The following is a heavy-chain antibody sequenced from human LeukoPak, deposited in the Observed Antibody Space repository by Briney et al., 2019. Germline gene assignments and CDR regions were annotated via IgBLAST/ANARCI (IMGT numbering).Heavy chain of an antibody. Sequence: SETLSLTCAVYGGSFSGYYWSWIRQPPGKGLGWIGEINHNGGTNYNPSLKSRVTISVDTSKNQFSLKLSSVTAADTAVYYCARGMVLLLWFGETRRNWFDPWGQGTLVTVSS. V-gene: IGHV4-34*01. CDR3: ARGMVLLLWFGETRRNWFDP. D-gene: IGHD3-10*01. CDR2: INHNGGT. CDR1: GGSFSGYY. J-gene: IGHJ5*02.